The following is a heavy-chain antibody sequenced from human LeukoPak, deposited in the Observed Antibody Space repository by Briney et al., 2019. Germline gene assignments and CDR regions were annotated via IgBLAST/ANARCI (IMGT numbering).Heavy chain of an antibody. Sequence: GGSLRLSCAASGFAFSYAWMSWVRQAPGKGLEWVGRIKSKTDGGTTDDAAPVKGRFTLSRDDSKNTLYLQMNSLKTEDTAVYYCATYLVDNSNVLSDYWGQGTLVTVSS. CDR3: ATYLVDNSNVLSDY. CDR1: GFAFSYAW. J-gene: IGHJ4*02. D-gene: IGHD2/OR15-2a*01. V-gene: IGHV3-15*01. CDR2: IKSKTDGGTT.